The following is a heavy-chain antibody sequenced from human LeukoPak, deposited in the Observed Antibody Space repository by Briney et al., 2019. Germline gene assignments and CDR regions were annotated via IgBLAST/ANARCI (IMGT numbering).Heavy chain of an antibody. Sequence: ASVKVSCKASGYTFTGYYMHWVRQAPGQGLEWMGWINPNSGGTNYAQKFQGRVTITADESTSTAYMELSSLRSEDTAVYYCASCGGRYQPYYYYYYMDVWGKGTTVTVSS. CDR2: INPNSGGT. D-gene: IGHD2-2*01. CDR1: GYTFTGYY. V-gene: IGHV1-2*02. CDR3: ASCGGRYQPYYYYYYMDV. J-gene: IGHJ6*03.